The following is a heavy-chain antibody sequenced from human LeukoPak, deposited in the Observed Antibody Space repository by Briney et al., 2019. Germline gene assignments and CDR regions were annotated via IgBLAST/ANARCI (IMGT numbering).Heavy chain of an antibody. V-gene: IGHV3-33*01. J-gene: IGHJ4*02. Sequence: PGGSLRLSCAASGFTFSTYGMHWVRQAPGKGLEWVASIWNDGSKNLHADSVEGRFIISRDNSSATVFLHIHRLSADATAMYFCARGPWLLGTIPAFDYWGQGTPVTVSS. CDR2: IWNDGSKN. CDR3: ARGPWLLGTIPAFDY. CDR1: GFTFSTYG. D-gene: IGHD1-1*01.